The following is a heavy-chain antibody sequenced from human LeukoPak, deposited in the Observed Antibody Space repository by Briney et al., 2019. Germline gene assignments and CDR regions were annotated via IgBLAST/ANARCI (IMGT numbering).Heavy chain of an antibody. J-gene: IGHJ3*02. Sequence: GGSLRLSCAASGFTFSNYWMHWVRQAPGKGLVWVSRINSDGRSTNNADSSLGRFTMSRDNAKNTLYLQMNGLRAEDTAVYCCARSRSGAFDIWGQGTMVTVSS. CDR2: INSDGRST. V-gene: IGHV3-74*01. CDR3: ARSRSGAFDI. CDR1: GFTFSNYW.